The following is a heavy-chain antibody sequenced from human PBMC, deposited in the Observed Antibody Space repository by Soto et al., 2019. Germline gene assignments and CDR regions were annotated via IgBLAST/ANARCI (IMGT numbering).Heavy chain of an antibody. CDR3: ARDRTYYYGSGSFFDY. J-gene: IGHJ4*02. CDR1: GYTFTSYG. Sequence: ASVKVSCKASGYTFTSYGISWVRQAPEQGLEWMGWISAYNGNTNYAQKLQGRVTMTTDTSTSTAYMELRSLRSDDTAVYYCARDRTYYYGSGSFFDYWGQGTLVTVSS. V-gene: IGHV1-18*01. CDR2: ISAYNGNT. D-gene: IGHD3-10*01.